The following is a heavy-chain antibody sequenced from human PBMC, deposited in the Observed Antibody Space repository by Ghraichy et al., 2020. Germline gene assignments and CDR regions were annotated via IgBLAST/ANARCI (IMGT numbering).Heavy chain of an antibody. D-gene: IGHD3-22*01. CDR3: ARVRRITMIVVVRTYYFDY. V-gene: IGHV4-34*01. J-gene: IGHJ4*02. Sequence: SETLSLTCAVYGGSFSGYYWSWIRQPPGKGLEWIGEINHSGSTNYNPSLKSRVTISVDTSKNQFSLKLSSVTAADTAVYYCARVRRITMIVVVRTYYFDYWGQGTLVTVSS. CDR1: GGSFSGYY. CDR2: INHSGST.